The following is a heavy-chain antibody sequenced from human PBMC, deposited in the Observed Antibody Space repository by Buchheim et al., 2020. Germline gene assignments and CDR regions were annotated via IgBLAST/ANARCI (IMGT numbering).Heavy chain of an antibody. CDR2: ISSSSSYN. J-gene: IGHJ6*02. Sequence: EVQLVESGGGLVKPGGSLRLSCAASGFTFSSYSMNWVRQAPGKGLEWVSSISSSSSYNYYADPVKGRFTISRDNAKTAQHLQMNSLRAEDTAVYYCARRGLSDYYGMDVWGQGTT. D-gene: IGHD3-10*01. V-gene: IGHV3-21*01. CDR3: ARRGLSDYYGMDV. CDR1: GFTFSSYS.